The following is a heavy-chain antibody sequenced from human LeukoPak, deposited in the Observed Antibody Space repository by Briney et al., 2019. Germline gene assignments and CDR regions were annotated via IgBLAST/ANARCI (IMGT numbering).Heavy chain of an antibody. CDR2: ISTTSSYK. Sequence: GGSLRLSCAASGFTFSDYSMNWVRQAPGKGLEWVSSISTTSSYKYYVDSVKGRFTISRDNAKNLVYLQMNSLRAEDMAVYHCARAADIVVVGRATRGYYGMDVWGQGTTVTVSS. CDR3: ARAADIVVVGRATRGYYGMDV. V-gene: IGHV3-21*01. D-gene: IGHD2-15*01. CDR1: GFTFSDYS. J-gene: IGHJ6*02.